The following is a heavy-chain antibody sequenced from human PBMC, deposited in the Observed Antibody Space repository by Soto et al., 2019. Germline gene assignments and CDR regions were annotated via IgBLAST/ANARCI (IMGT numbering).Heavy chain of an antibody. V-gene: IGHV1-69*01. D-gene: IGHD6-13*01. Sequence: QVQLVQSGAEVKKPGSSVKVSCKASGGTFSSYAISWVRQAPGQGLEWMGGIIPIVGTANYAQKFQGRVTITAGESTSTAYMELSSLRSEDTAVYYCALTSAWYGAYYYYGMDVWGEGTTVTVSS. J-gene: IGHJ6*04. CDR3: ALTSAWYGAYYYYGMDV. CDR2: IIPIVGTA. CDR1: GGTFSSYA.